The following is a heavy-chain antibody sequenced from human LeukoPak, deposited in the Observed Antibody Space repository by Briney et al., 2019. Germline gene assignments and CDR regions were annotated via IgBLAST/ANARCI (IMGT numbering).Heavy chain of an antibody. D-gene: IGHD2-2*02. Sequence: GGSLRLSCAASGFTFSSYWMSWVRQAPGKGLEWVANIKQDGSEKYYVDSVKGRFTISRDNAKNSLYLQMNSLRAEDTAVYYCAGFIVVVPAAIEGWFDPWGQGTLVTVSS. J-gene: IGHJ5*02. CDR1: GFTFSSYW. CDR2: IKQDGSEK. CDR3: AGFIVVVPAAIEGWFDP. V-gene: IGHV3-7*01.